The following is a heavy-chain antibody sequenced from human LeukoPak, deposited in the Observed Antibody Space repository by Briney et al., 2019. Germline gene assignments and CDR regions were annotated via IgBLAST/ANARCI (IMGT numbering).Heavy chain of an antibody. D-gene: IGHD3-10*01. J-gene: IGHJ5*02. CDR1: GFTFSTFA. CDR3: AKDLMRDRWFGES. Sequence: GGSLRLSCAASGFTFSTFALIWVRQPPGKGLEWVSSIFQGGGEIHYADSVRGRFTISRDTSRNTLFLQMNSLRAEDTAVYYCAKDLMRDRWFGESWGQGTLVTVSS. CDR2: IFQGGGEI. V-gene: IGHV3-23*01.